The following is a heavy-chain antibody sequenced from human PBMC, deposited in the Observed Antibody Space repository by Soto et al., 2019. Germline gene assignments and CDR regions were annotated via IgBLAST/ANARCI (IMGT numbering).Heavy chain of an antibody. Sequence: QVQLQESGPGLVKPSETLSLTCTVSGGSISSYYWSWIRQPPGKGLQWIEYIYYSGSTNYNPSLXTXLXRXLATSKNQFSQKLSSLTAADTAVYYRARRYGTALDVWGQGTTVTVSS. CDR1: GGSISSYY. CDR3: ARRYGTALDV. CDR2: IYYSGST. J-gene: IGHJ6*02. V-gene: IGHV4-59*01. D-gene: IGHD2-21*02.